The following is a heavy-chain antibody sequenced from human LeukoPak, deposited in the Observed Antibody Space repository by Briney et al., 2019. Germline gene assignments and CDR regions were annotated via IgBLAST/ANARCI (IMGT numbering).Heavy chain of an antibody. J-gene: IGHJ4*02. CDR3: ARLDYYDSSGYYPASYYFDY. V-gene: IGHV4-39*01. D-gene: IGHD3-22*01. CDR2: IYYSGST. Sequence: SETLSLTCSVSGGSISSSSYYWGWIRQPPGKGLEWIGYIYYSGSTYYNPSLKSRVTISVDTSKNQFSLKLSSVTAADTAVYYCARLDYYDSSGYYPASYYFDYWGQGTLVTVSS. CDR1: GGSISSSSYY.